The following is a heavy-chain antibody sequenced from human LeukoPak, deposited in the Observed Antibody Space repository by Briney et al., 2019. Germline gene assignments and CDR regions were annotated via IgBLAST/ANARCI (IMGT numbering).Heavy chain of an antibody. CDR3: ARGHSELRYFDWFNYYYYYMDV. D-gene: IGHD3-9*01. CDR2: IYTSGST. J-gene: IGHJ6*03. V-gene: IGHV4-61*02. Sequence: SETLSLTCTVSGGSISSGSYYWSWIRQPAGKGLEWIGRIYTSGSTNYNPSLKSRVTISVDTSKNQFSLKLSSVTAADTAVYYCARGHSELRYFDWFNYYYYYMDVWGKGTTVTISS. CDR1: GGSISSGSYY.